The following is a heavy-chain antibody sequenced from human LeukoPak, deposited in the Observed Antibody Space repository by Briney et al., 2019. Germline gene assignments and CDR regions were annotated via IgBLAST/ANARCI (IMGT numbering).Heavy chain of an antibody. V-gene: IGHV3-23*01. Sequence: GGSLRLSCAASGFTFSSYAMSWVGKAPGKGLEWVSGISGSGGSTYQADSVKGRFTISRDNSKNTLYLQMNSLRAEDTAVYYCAKGGEGRRWLQSHPDVFDMWGQGTMVTVSS. D-gene: IGHD5-24*01. CDR2: ISGSGGST. CDR1: GFTFSSYA. J-gene: IGHJ3*02. CDR3: AKGGEGRRWLQSHPDVFDM.